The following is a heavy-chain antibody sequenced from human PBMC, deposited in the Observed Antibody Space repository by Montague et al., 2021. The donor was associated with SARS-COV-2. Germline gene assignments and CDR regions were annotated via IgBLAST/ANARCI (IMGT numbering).Heavy chain of an antibody. CDR3: AGYYYDSSGYYDY. V-gene: IGHV4-34*01. D-gene: IGHD3-22*01. CDR1: GGSFSGYY. CDR2: INHSGST. J-gene: IGHJ4*02. Sequence: SETLSLTCAVYGGSFSGYYWSWIRQPPGKGLEWIGEINHSGSTNYNPSLKSRVTISVDTSKNQFSLKLSSVTAADKAVYYCAGYYYDSSGYYDYWGQGTLVTVSS.